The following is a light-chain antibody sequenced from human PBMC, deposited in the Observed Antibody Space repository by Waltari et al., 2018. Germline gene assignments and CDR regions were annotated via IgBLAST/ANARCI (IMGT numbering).Light chain of an antibody. CDR2: WAS. V-gene: IGKV4-1*01. CDR3: QQYYDTPRT. J-gene: IGKJ1*01. Sequence: DIVMTQSPDSLAVSLGERATINCKSSQTVLYSSDNNNYLAWYQQKIGQPPKLLIYWASTRASGVPARFSGSGSGTDFTLTISSLQAEDVAVYYCQQYYDTPRTFGQGTRVEIK. CDR1: QTVLYSSDNNNY.